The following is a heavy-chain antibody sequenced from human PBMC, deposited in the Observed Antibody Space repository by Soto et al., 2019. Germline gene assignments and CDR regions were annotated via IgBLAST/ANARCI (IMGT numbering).Heavy chain of an antibody. Sequence: QVQLVESGGGVVQPGRSLRLSCAASGFTFSSYGMHWVRQAPGKGLEWVAVIWYDGSNKYCADSVKGRFTISRDNSKNTLYLQMNSLRAEDTAVYYCARGARGSGSYSYYYYGMDVWGQGTTVTVSS. CDR1: GFTFSSYG. CDR3: ARGARGSGSYSYYYYGMDV. J-gene: IGHJ6*02. CDR2: IWYDGSNK. D-gene: IGHD3-10*01. V-gene: IGHV3-33*01.